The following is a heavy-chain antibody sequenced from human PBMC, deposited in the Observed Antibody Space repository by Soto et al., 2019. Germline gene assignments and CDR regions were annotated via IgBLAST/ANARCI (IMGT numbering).Heavy chain of an antibody. CDR2: INPSGGST. J-gene: IGHJ6*02. CDR1: GYTYTSYY. V-gene: IGHV1-46*03. CDR3: ARDKGSVAGVRWDPSDYYYGMDV. Sequence: ASVKASCKASGYTYTSYYLHWVRHAPGQGLEWMGIINPSGGSTSYAQKFQGRVTMTRDTSTSTVYMELSSLRSEDTAVYYCARDKGSVAGVRWDPSDYYYGMDVWGQGTTVTVSS. D-gene: IGHD6-19*01.